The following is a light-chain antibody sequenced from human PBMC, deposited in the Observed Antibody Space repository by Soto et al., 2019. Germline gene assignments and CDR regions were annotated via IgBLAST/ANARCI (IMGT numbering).Light chain of an antibody. Sequence: DIQMTQSPSTLSASVGDRVTITCRASQRISSWLAWYQQKPGKAPKLLIYEASILQSGVPSRFSGSGSGTEFTLTIIGLQADDFATYYCQHFLTYPLTFGGGTKVDIK. CDR1: QRISSW. V-gene: IGKV1-5*03. J-gene: IGKJ4*01. CDR2: EAS. CDR3: QHFLTYPLT.